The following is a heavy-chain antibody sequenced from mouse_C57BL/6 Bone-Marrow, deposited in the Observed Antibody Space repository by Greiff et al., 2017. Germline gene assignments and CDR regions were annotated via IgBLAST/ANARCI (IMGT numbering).Heavy chain of an antibody. CDR2: IFPGSGST. Sequence: LVESGPELVKPGASVKISCKASGYTFTDYYINWVKQRPGQGLEWIGWIFPGSGSTYYNEKFKGKATLTVDKSSSTAYMLLSSLTSEDSAVYFCARQDDYDGAWFAYWGQGTLVTVSA. V-gene: IGHV1-75*01. CDR3: ARQDDYDGAWFAY. CDR1: GYTFTDYY. D-gene: IGHD2-4*01. J-gene: IGHJ3*01.